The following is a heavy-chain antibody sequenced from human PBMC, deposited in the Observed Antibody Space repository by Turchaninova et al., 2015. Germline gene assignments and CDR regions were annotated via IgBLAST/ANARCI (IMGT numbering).Heavy chain of an antibody. Sequence: QVQLVESGGGGVQPGGSLGLPRAGAGFAFSTAVMNGVRKAPGKSLEWEAVTWYEGNNNYYGDSGKGRFTISRDNSKNTLYLQMNSLRAEDTAVYYCVREGARYGGESEALDIWGQGTMVTVSS. CDR2: TWYEGNNN. D-gene: IGHD4-23*01. CDR3: VREGARYGGESEALDI. CDR1: GFAFSTAV. J-gene: IGHJ3*02. V-gene: IGHV3-33*01.